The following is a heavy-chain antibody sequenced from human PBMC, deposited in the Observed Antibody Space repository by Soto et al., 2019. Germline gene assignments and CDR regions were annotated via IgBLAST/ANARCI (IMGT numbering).Heavy chain of an antibody. CDR2: ISSGGETK. CDR1: GFTFIDFY. CDR3: ARDMRLYGMDV. Sequence: QVQLVESGGGSVKPGGSLRLYCAASGFTFIDFYMAWIRQSPGKGLEWISSISSGGETKYYADSVKGRFTISRDNTENSLYLQLNSLRADDTAVYFCARDMRLYGMDVWGQGTTVTVSS. V-gene: IGHV3-11*01. D-gene: IGHD6-25*01. J-gene: IGHJ6*02.